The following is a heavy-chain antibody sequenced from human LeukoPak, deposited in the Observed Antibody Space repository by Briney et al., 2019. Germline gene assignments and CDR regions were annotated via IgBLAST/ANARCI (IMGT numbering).Heavy chain of an antibody. CDR1: GYTFTSYG. Sequence: GASVKVSCKASGYTFTSYGISWVRQAPGQGLEWMGWISAYNGNTNYAQKLQGRVTMTTGTSTSTAYMELRSLRSDDTAVYYCARDRKQYSGYRMWGGNNWFDPWGQGTLVTVSS. D-gene: IGHD5-12*01. CDR2: ISAYNGNT. J-gene: IGHJ5*02. V-gene: IGHV1-18*01. CDR3: ARDRKQYSGYRMWGGNNWFDP.